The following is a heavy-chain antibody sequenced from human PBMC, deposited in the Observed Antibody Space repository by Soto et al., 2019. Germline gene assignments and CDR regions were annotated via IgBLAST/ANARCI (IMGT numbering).Heavy chain of an antibody. CDR2: ISNRGSP. CDR3: AKHWGTPAPDDY. J-gene: IGHJ4*02. CDR1: GFAFHTYD. D-gene: IGHD6-13*01. V-gene: IGHV3-23*01. Sequence: EVHLLESGGGLVQPGGSLTLSCAGSGFAFHTYDMTWVRQAPGKGLEWVSMISNRGSPYYSGSVRGRFTISRDNSNSRLYLQMNSLRADDTAIYFCAKHWGTPAPDDYWGQGTLVTVSS.